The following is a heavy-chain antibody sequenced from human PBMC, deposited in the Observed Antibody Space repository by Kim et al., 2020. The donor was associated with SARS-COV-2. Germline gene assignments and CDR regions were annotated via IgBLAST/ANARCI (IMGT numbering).Heavy chain of an antibody. D-gene: IGHD3-3*01. CDR2: IYYSGST. V-gene: IGHV4-39*01. CDR3: ARHIYDFWSGYLP. J-gene: IGHJ4*02. CDR1: GGSISSSSYY. Sequence: SETLSLTCTVSGGSISSSSYYWGWIRQPPGKGLEWIGSIYYSGSTYYNPSLKSRVTISVDTSKNQFSLKLSSVTAADTAVYYCARHIYDFWSGYLPWGQGTLVTVS.